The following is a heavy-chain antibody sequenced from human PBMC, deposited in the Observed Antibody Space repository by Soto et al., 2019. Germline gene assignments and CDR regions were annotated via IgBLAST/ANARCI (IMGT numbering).Heavy chain of an antibody. V-gene: IGHV1-69*13. D-gene: IGHD2-2*01. CDR1: GGTFSSYA. Sequence: SVKVSCKASGGTFSSYAISWVRQAPGQGLEWMGGIIPIFGTANYAQKFQGRVTITADESTSTAYMELSSLRYEDTAVYYCARDWSSIVVVPAPANYYYYYGMDVWGQGTTVTVSS. J-gene: IGHJ6*02. CDR3: ARDWSSIVVVPAPANYYYYYGMDV. CDR2: IIPIFGTA.